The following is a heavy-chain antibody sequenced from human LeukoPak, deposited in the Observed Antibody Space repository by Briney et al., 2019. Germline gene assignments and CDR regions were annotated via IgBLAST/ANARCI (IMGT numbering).Heavy chain of an antibody. J-gene: IGHJ6*03. V-gene: IGHV1-8*01. CDR2: MNPNSGNT. Sequence: ASVKVSCKASGYTFTSYDINWVRQATGQGPEWMGWMNPNSGNTGYAQKFQGRVTMTRNTSISTAHMELSSLRSEDTAVYFCARKGPANYYYYYMDVWGKGTTVTVSS. D-gene: IGHD2-2*01. CDR3: ARKGPANYYYYYMDV. CDR1: GYTFTSYD.